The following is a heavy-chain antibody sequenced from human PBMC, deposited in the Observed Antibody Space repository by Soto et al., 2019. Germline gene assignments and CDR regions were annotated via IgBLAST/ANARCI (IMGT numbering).Heavy chain of an antibody. CDR2: TYYRSRWYS. CDR3: ARSEEDSDYYYYGLDV. D-gene: IGHD2-15*01. Sequence: SQTLSLTCVISGDSVSSSSVAWNCVRQSPPRGLEWLGRTYYRSRWYSDFAVSVRGRIVINADTSKNQFSLQLNSVTPEDTAVYFCARSEEDSDYYYYGLDVWGQGTTATVSS. CDR1: GDSVSSSSVA. V-gene: IGHV6-1*01. J-gene: IGHJ6*02.